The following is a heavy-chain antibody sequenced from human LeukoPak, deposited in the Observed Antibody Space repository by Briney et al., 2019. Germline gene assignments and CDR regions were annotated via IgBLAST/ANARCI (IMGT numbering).Heavy chain of an antibody. CDR1: RYTFSNYD. J-gene: IGHJ4*02. CDR2: MSPNSGNT. Sequence: ASVKVSCKASRYTFSNYDINWVRQATGQGLEWMGWMSPNSGNTGYAQKFQGRVTMTRNTSISTAYMELTSLRSEDTAVYYCVGGNWNDGYYFDYWGQGTLVTVSS. CDR3: VGGNWNDGYYFDY. V-gene: IGHV1-8*01. D-gene: IGHD1-20*01.